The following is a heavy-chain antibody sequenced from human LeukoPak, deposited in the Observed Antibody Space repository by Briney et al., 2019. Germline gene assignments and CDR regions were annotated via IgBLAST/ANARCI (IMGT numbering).Heavy chain of an antibody. J-gene: IGHJ4*02. CDR3: AKKAQYDGHYPLDY. CDR2: TSDRGDYT. Sequence: GSLRLSCAASGFTFSSYSMSWVRQAPGKGLEWVSGTSDRGDYTYYADSVKGRFTISRDTSKNTLCLQMNSLRAEDTALYFCAKKAQYDGHYPLDYWGQGTLVTVSA. V-gene: IGHV3-23*01. D-gene: IGHD4/OR15-4a*01. CDR1: GFTFSSYS.